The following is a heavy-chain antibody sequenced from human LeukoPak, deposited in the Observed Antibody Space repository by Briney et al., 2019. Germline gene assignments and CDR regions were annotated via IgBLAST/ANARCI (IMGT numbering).Heavy chain of an antibody. J-gene: IGHJ4*02. CDR1: GGSFSGYY. CDR3: ARGLYCSGGSCYRPFDY. CDR2: INHSGST. V-gene: IGHV4-34*01. Sequence: SETLSLTCAVYGGSFSGYYWSWIRQPPGKGLEWIGEINHSGSTNYNPSLKSRVTISVDTSKNQFSLKLGSVTAADTAVYYCARGLYCSGGSCYRPFDYWGQGTLVTVSS. D-gene: IGHD2-15*01.